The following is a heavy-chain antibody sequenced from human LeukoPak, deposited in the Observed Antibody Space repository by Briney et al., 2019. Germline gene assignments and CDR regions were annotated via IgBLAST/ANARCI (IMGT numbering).Heavy chain of an antibody. V-gene: IGHV3-23*01. CDR2: ISSSGGST. Sequence: QPGGSLILSCAASVFTFSSYAMSWVRQAPGKGLEWVSAISSSGGSTYYADSVKGRFTISRDNSKNTLYLQMNSLRAEDTAVYYCAKELLGGVIDPFDYWGQGTLVTVSS. D-gene: IGHD3-16*02. J-gene: IGHJ4*02. CDR3: AKELLGGVIDPFDY. CDR1: VFTFSSYA.